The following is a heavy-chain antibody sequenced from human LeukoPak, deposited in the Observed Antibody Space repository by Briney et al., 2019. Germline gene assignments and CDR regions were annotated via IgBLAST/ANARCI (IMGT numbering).Heavy chain of an antibody. J-gene: IGHJ4*02. CDR1: GFTFSSYP. CDR3: AKIEGSSSYYFDY. V-gene: IGHV3-30*18. D-gene: IGHD6-6*01. CDR2: ISYDGGST. Sequence: GGSLRLSCSASGFTFSSYPMHWVRQAPGKGLEWVAIISYDGGSTSYADSVRGRFTISRDNSKNTLYLQMSSLRTEDTAVYYCAKIEGSSSYYFDYWGQGTLVTVSS.